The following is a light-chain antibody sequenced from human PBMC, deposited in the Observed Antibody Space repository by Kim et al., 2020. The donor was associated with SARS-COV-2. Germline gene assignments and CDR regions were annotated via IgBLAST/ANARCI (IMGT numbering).Light chain of an antibody. V-gene: IGLV2-23*02. Sequence: QSALTQPASVSGSPGQSITISCTGSSSDVGRYNFVSWYQQHPGKAPKLMIYEVSKRPSGVSNRFSGSKSGNTASLTISGLQAEDEADYYCCSHAGSTTLVFGGGTKLTVL. J-gene: IGLJ2*01. CDR2: EVS. CDR3: CSHAGSTTLV. CDR1: SSDVGRYNF.